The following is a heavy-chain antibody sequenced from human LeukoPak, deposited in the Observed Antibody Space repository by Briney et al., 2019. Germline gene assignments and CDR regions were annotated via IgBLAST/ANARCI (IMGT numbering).Heavy chain of an antibody. Sequence: ASVKVSCKVSGYTLTELSMHWVRQAPGKGLEWMGGFDPEDGETIYAQKFQGRVTMTTDTSTSTAYMELRSLRSDDTAVYYCARRGLTNEDTYCNSTGCYIASGDWFDPWGQGTLVTVSS. CDR3: ARRGLTNEDTYCNSTGCYIASGDWFDP. J-gene: IGHJ5*02. D-gene: IGHD2-2*02. V-gene: IGHV1-24*01. CDR2: FDPEDGET. CDR1: GYTLTELS.